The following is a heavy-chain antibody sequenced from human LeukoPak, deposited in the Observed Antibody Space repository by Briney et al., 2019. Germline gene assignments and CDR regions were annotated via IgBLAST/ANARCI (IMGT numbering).Heavy chain of an antibody. J-gene: IGHJ4*02. Sequence: LPGGSLRLSCAASGFTFSSYGMHWVRQAPGKGLEWVAVISYDGSNKYYADSVKGRFTISRDNSKNTLYLQMNSLRAEDTAVYYCAACLDLCGSSSWYTASDYWGQGTLVTVSS. D-gene: IGHD6-13*01. CDR1: GFTFSSYG. V-gene: IGHV3-30*03. CDR3: AACLDLCGSSSWYTASDY. CDR2: ISYDGSNK.